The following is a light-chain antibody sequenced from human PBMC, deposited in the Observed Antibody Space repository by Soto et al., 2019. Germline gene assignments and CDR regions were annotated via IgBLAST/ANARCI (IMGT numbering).Light chain of an antibody. J-gene: IGKJ4*01. CDR2: DAS. CDR1: QGVGST. V-gene: IGKV3-15*01. CDR3: QHYKTWPLT. Sequence: ELVLTQSPATLSVSPGERATLSCRASQGVGSTLSWYQQEPGQAPRLLIYDASTRATGIPARFSGDGSGTEFTLTISSLQSEDFAVYYCQHYKTWPLTVGGGTRVEI.